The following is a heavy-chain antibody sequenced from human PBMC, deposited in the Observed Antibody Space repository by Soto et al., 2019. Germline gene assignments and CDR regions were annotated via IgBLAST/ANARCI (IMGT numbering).Heavy chain of an antibody. J-gene: IGHJ3*02. CDR2: VYYSGGT. Sequence: QVQLQESGPGLVKPSETLSLTCTVAGGSLTDHYWNWFRQSPGKGLHWIGYVYYSGGTNYNPSLKSRVTMSVDTSKNAFSLNLRSVTAADTAVYYCARGNDWKSSTFDIWGQGTMVSGSS. D-gene: IGHD2-21*01. CDR1: GGSLTDHY. V-gene: IGHV4-59*11. CDR3: ARGNDWKSSTFDI.